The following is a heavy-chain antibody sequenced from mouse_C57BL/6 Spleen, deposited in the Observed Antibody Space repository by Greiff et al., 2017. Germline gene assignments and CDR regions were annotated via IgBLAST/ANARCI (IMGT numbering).Heavy chain of an antibody. D-gene: IGHD1-1*02. CDR2: ISSGGDYI. CDR3: TREEEHMAMGY. V-gene: IGHV5-9-1*02. Sequence: EVPLVEPGAGLVKPGGSLQLSCAVSGFTFSSYAMSWVRQTPEKRLEWVAYISSGGDYIYYPETVKGRFTISRDNARNTLYLQMSNLKSEDTAMYYCTREEEHMAMGYWGQGATLSVAT. J-gene: IGHJ2*01. CDR1: GFTFSSYA.